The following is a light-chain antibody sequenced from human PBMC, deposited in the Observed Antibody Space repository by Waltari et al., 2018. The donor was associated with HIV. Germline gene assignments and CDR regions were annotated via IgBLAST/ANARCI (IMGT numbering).Light chain of an antibody. Sequence: QSVLTQPPSASAPPAQRVTIPSSGTTPHPRRNTSSWFQQFPGTALKVLIYGKNQLPSGVPDRFSGSKSGTSASLAISGLQSEDEADYYCASWDDSLNGPVFGGGTKLT. CDR2: GKN. CDR3: ASWDDSLNGPV. J-gene: IGLJ2*01. CDR1: TPHPRRNT. V-gene: IGLV1-44*01.